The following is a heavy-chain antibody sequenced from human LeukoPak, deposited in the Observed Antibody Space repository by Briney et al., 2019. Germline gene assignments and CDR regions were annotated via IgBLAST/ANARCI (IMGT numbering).Heavy chain of an antibody. V-gene: IGHV4-31*03. CDR2: IYYSGST. Sequence: SETLSLTCTVSGGSISSGGYYWSWTRQHPGKGLEWIGYIYYSGSTYYNPSLKSRVTISVDTSKNQFSLKLSSVTAADTAVYYCASYYDSSGYRDYWGQGTLVTVSS. CDR1: GGSISSGGYY. D-gene: IGHD3-22*01. J-gene: IGHJ4*02. CDR3: ASYYDSSGYRDY.